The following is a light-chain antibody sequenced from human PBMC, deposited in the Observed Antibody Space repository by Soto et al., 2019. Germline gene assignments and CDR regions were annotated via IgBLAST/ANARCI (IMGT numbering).Light chain of an antibody. CDR2: DVT. Sequence: QSVLTQPRSVSGSPGQSVTISGTGTSSDVGRYDYVSWYQQHPGKAPKLMLYDVTKRPSGVPDRFSGSKSGNTASLTISGLQAEDEADSYCCAYAGTYTLRGFGRGTKLTLL. CDR1: SSDVGRYDY. CDR3: CAYAGTYTLRG. J-gene: IGLJ2*01. V-gene: IGLV2-11*01.